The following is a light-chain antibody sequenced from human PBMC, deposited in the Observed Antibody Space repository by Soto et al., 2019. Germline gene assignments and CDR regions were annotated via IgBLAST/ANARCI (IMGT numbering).Light chain of an antibody. CDR1: QSVSNN. CDR3: QHYNDWPPWT. CDR2: AAS. Sequence: EILMTQSLATLSVSPGERATLSCRASQSVSNNVAWYQQKPGQAPRLVIYAASMRATGIPARFSGRGSGTEFTLTISSLQSEDFALYYCQHYNDWPPWTFGQGTRVEIK. V-gene: IGKV3-15*01. J-gene: IGKJ1*01.